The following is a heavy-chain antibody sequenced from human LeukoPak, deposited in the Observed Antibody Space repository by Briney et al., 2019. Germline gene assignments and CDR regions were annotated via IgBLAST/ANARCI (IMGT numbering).Heavy chain of an antibody. D-gene: IGHD3-22*01. J-gene: IGHJ4*02. Sequence: SETLSLTCAVYGGSFSGYYWSWIRQPPGKGLEWIGEINHSGSTNYNPSLKSRVTISVDTSKNQFSLKLSSVTAADTAVYYCASFDSSGYYFDYWGQGTLVTVSS. V-gene: IGHV4-34*01. CDR3: ASFDSSGYYFDY. CDR2: INHSGST. CDR1: GGSFSGYY.